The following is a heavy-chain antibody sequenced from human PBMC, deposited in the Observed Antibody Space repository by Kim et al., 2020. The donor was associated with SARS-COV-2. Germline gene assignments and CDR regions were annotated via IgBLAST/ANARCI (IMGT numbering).Heavy chain of an antibody. D-gene: IGHD4-17*01. CDR3: ARRDYGDYGPVDY. Sequence: SETLSLTCAVYGGSFSGYYWSWIRQPPGKGLEWIGEINHSGSTNYNPSLKSRVTISVDTSKNQFSLKLSSVTAADTAVYYCARRDYGDYGPVDYWGQGTLVTVSS. J-gene: IGHJ4*02. CDR1: GGSFSGYY. CDR2: INHSGST. V-gene: IGHV4-34*01.